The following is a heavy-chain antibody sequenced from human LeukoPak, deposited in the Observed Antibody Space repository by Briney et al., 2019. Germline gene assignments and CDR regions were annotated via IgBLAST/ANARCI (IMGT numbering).Heavy chain of an antibody. Sequence: SQTLSLTCAISGDSVSSNSAAWNWIRQSPSRGLEWLGRTYYRSKWYNDYAVSVKSRITINPDTSKNQFSLQLNSVTPEDTAVYYCARGTAAADERGTNWFDPWGQGTLVTVSS. CDR2: TYYRSKWYN. D-gene: IGHD6-13*01. CDR1: GDSVSSNSAA. J-gene: IGHJ5*02. V-gene: IGHV6-1*01. CDR3: ARGTAAADERGTNWFDP.